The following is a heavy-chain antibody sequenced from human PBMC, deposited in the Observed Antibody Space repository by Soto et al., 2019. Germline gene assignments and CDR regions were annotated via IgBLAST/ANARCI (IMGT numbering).Heavy chain of an antibody. V-gene: IGHV3-11*06. CDR1: GFTFSDYY. CDR3: ARAWAVRGVILYYGMDV. Sequence: LRLSCAASGFTFSDYYMSWIRQAPGKGLEWVSYISSSSSYTNYADSVKGRFTISRDNAKNSLYLQMNSLRAEDTAVYYCARAWAVRGVILYYGMDVWGQGTTVTVSS. J-gene: IGHJ6*02. CDR2: ISSSSSYT. D-gene: IGHD3-10*01.